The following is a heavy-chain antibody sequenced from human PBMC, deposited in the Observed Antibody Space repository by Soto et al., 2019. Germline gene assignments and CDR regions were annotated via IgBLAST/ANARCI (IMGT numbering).Heavy chain of an antibody. CDR2: IDPSDSYT. Sequence: GESLKISCKGSGYSFTSYWISWVRQMPGKGLEWMGRIDPSDSYTNYSPSFQGHVTISADKSISTAYLQWSSLKASDTAMYYCARLVVVPAATYYYYYGMDVCGQRTTVTVSS. CDR3: ARLVVVPAATYYYYYGMDV. CDR1: GYSFTSYW. J-gene: IGHJ6*02. D-gene: IGHD2-2*01. V-gene: IGHV5-10-1*01.